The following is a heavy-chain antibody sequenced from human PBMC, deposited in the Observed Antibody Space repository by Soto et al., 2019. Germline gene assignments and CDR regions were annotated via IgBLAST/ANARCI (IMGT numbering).Heavy chain of an antibody. V-gene: IGHV3-48*02. J-gene: IGHJ4*02. Sequence: SGGSLRLSCAASGFTVSSYSMNWVRQAPGKGLQWISYMGDGTRTKSYADSVRGRFTISRDNAKNSLYLQMNSLSDDDSAVYYCARDYYKYYDSSGYYRSPAYWGQGTLVTVSS. CDR1: GFTVSSYS. CDR3: ARDYYKYYDSSGYYRSPAY. D-gene: IGHD3-22*01. CDR2: MGDGTRTK.